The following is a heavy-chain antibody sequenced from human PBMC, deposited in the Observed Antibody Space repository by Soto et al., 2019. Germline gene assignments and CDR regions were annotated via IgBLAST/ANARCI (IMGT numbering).Heavy chain of an antibody. D-gene: IGHD6-13*01. CDR2: IYYSGST. V-gene: IGHV4-59*01. CDR3: ARSSWSPKNWFDP. J-gene: IGHJ5*02. Sequence: SETLSLTCTVSGGSISSYYWSWIRQPPGKGLEWIGYIYYSGSTNYNPSLKSRVTISVDTSKNQFSLKLSSVTAADTAVYYCARSSWSPKNWFDPWGQGTLVTVSS. CDR1: GGSISSYY.